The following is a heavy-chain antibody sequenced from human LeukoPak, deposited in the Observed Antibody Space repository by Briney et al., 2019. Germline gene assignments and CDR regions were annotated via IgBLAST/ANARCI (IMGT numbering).Heavy chain of an antibody. CDR2: IWHDGSIE. V-gene: IGHV3-33*03. CDR3: ATGPLNDYGMGD. CDR1: GFTFSGSD. Sequence: GRSLRLSCAASGFTFSGSDMHWVRQAPGKGLKWVAVIWHDGSIESYADSVKGRFTVSRDNSKTTLYLQMNSLRAEDTAVYYFATGPLNDYGMGDWGQGTTVTVSS. J-gene: IGHJ6*02.